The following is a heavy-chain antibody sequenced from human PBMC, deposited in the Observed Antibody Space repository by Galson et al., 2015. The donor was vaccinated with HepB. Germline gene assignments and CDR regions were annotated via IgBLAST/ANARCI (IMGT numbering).Heavy chain of an antibody. V-gene: IGHV3-30*04. CDR2: ISYDGSNK. J-gene: IGHJ4*02. D-gene: IGHD1-26*01. CDR3: ARDLYIRAGGGGGSFLGY. Sequence: SLRLSCAASGFTFSSYAMHWVRQAPGKGLEWVAVISYDGSNKYYADSVKGRSTISRDNSKNTLYLQMNSLRAEDTAVYYCARDLYIRAGGGGGSFLGYWGQGTLVTVSS. CDR1: GFTFSSYA.